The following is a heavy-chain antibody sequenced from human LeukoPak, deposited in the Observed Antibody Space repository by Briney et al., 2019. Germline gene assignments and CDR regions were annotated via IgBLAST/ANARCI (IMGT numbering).Heavy chain of an antibody. Sequence: ASVKVSCKASGYTFTTYYMHWVRQAPGQGLQGMGIINPSGGSTSYAQKFQGRVTMTRDTSTSTVYMELSSLRSDDTAIYYCARSVKMPTIVHWGQGTLVTVSS. V-gene: IGHV1-46*03. CDR2: INPSGGST. CDR3: ARSVKMPTIVH. J-gene: IGHJ4*02. CDR1: GYTFTTYY. D-gene: IGHD5-24*01.